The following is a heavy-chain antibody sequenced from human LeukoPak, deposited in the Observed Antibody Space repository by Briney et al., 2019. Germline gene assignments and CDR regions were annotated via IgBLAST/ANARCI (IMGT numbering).Heavy chain of an antibody. D-gene: IGHD3-16*01. V-gene: IGHV3-23*01. Sequence: GGSLRLSCAASGFTFSSYAMSWVRQAPGKGLEWGSAISGSGGSTYYAHSVKGRFAISRDNSRDTLYLQMNSLRAEDTAVYYCAEGYYDYVWGSYYFDYWGQGTLVTVSS. CDR3: AEGYYDYVWGSYYFDY. CDR1: GFTFSSYA. J-gene: IGHJ4*02. CDR2: ISGSGGST.